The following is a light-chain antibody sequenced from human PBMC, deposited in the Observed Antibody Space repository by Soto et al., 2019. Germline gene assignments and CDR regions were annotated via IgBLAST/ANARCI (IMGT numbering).Light chain of an antibody. CDR1: RLATQY. Sequence: SYELTQPPSVSVSPGQTAKITCSGARLATQYAFCYHVRPGQAPDLVIYKNTERPSGIPERFSGSGSGTTVTLTIGGVQAEDEGDYYCQSADNSATYVFGTGTKVTVL. J-gene: IGLJ1*01. V-gene: IGLV3-25*02. CDR3: QSADNSATYV. CDR2: KNT.